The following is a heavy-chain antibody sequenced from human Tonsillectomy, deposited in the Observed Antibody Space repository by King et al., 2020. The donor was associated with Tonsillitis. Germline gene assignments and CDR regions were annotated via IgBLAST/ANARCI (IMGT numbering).Heavy chain of an antibody. V-gene: IGHV6-1*01. J-gene: IGHJ4*02. CDR1: GDSVSSNSAA. CDR2: TYYRSKWYN. Sequence: VQLQQSGPGLVKPSQTLSLTCAISGDSVSSNSAAWNWIRQSPSRGLEWLGRTYYRSKWYNDYAVSVKSRITINPDTSKNQFSLQLNSVTPEDTAVYYCARVQEPDYYGSVSSFDYWGQGTLVTVSS. CDR3: ARVQEPDYYGSVSSFDY. D-gene: IGHD3-10*01.